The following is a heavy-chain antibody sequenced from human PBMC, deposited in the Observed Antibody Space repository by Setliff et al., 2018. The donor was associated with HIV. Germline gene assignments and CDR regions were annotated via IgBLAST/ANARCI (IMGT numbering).Heavy chain of an antibody. V-gene: IGHV1-46*02. J-gene: IGHJ4*02. CDR2: INPSDNRT. Sequence: ASVKVSCKASGYTFNNYYMHWVRQAPGQGLEWMGIINPSDNRTYYAQKFQGRVTITADESTTTAYMELSSLRSEDTAVFYCARGGSGYYDFWSGSSAFEYWGQGTLVTVSS. CDR3: ARGGSGYYDFWSGSSAFEY. D-gene: IGHD3-3*01. CDR1: GYTFNNYY.